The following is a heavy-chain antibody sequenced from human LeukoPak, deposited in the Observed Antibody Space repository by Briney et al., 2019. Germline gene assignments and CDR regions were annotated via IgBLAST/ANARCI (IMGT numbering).Heavy chain of an antibody. CDR1: GFTFSSYG. Sequence: GGSLRLSCAASGFTFSSYGMLWVRQAPGKGLEWVAVISYDGSNKYYAHSVKGRFTISRDNSKNTLYMQMYSLRADDTAVHYYAPLPGGASNEVYCWGQGTLVTVAS. V-gene: IGHV3-30*03. CDR2: ISYDGSNK. D-gene: IGHD3-16*01. J-gene: IGHJ4*02. CDR3: APLPGGASNEVYC.